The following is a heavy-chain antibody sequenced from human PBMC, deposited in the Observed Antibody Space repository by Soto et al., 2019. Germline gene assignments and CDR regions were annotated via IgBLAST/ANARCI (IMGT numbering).Heavy chain of an antibody. V-gene: IGHV4-30-4*01. CDR3: ATMGTPATGLYFFDY. Sequence: QVQLQESGPGLVKPSQTLSLTCTVSGGSISSGNYYWSWIRQPPGKGLEWIGFISYSGSTYYSTSLKSRVTIPVDTSKSQFSLNLSLVTAADTSVYYCATMGTPATGLYFFDYWGQGSLVTVSS. J-gene: IGHJ4*02. D-gene: IGHD2-15*01. CDR2: ISYSGST. CDR1: GGSISSGNYY.